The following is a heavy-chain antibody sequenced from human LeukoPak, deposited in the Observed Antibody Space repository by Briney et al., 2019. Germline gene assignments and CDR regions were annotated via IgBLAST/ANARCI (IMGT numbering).Heavy chain of an antibody. CDR2: INPNSGGT. CDR3: ARVVYYDYYYGMDV. CDR1: GYTFTGYY. Sequence: ASVKVSCKASGYTFTGYYMHWVRQAPGQGLEWMVWINPNSGGTNYAQKFQGRVTMTRDTSISTAYMELSRLRSDDTAVYYCARVVYYDYYYGMDVWGQGTTVTVSS. J-gene: IGHJ6*02. D-gene: IGHD3-22*01. V-gene: IGHV1-2*02.